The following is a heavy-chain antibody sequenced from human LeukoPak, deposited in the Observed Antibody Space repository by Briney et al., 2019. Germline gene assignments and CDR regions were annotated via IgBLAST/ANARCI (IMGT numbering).Heavy chain of an antibody. Sequence: SETLSLTCTVSGGSISSSSYYWGWIRQPPGKGLEWIGSIYYSGSTYYNPSLKSRVTISVDTSKNQFSLKLSSVTAADTAVYYCATYMVRGAAMGYWGQGTLVIVSS. J-gene: IGHJ4*02. V-gene: IGHV4-39*01. D-gene: IGHD3-10*01. CDR1: GGSISSSSYY. CDR2: IYYSGST. CDR3: ATYMVRGAAMGY.